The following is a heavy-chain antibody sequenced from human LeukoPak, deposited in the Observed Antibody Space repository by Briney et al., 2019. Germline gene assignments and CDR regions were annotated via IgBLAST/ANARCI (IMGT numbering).Heavy chain of an antibody. D-gene: IGHD3-22*01. CDR2: ISSSSSYI. V-gene: IGHV3-21*01. J-gene: IGHJ2*01. CDR3: ARDWSTMIVVGRYFDL. CDR1: GFTFSSYS. Sequence: AGGSQRLSCAASGFTFSSYSMNWVRQAPGKGLEWVSSISSSSSYIYYADSVKGRFTISRDNAKNSLYLQMNSLRAEDTAVYYCARDWSTMIVVGRYFDLWGRGTLVTVSS.